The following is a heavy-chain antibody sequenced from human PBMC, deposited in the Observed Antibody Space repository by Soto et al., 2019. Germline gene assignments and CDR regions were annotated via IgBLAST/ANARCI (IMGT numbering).Heavy chain of an antibody. J-gene: IGHJ4*02. D-gene: IGHD2-21*02. CDR2: IKQDGSAN. V-gene: IGHV3-7*01. CDR3: ARGTYCGTDCHYHFDS. Sequence: EVHLVESGGGLVQPGGSLRLSCLASGFTLRGYWMSWVRQAPGKGLEWVANIKQDGSANNYLDSVKGRFTISRDNAEKSVYLEMSRLRVEDTAIYYCARGTYCGTDCHYHFDSWGQGTLVTVSS. CDR1: GFTLRGYW.